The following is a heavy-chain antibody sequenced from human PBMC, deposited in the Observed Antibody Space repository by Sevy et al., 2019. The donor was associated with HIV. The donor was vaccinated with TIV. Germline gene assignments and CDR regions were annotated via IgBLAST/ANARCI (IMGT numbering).Heavy chain of an antibody. V-gene: IGHV3-7*01. Sequence: GGSLRLSCVASGFTFDNYWMQWVRQAPGKGLEWVANIRQDGNEIYYADSVKGRFTISRENAKESLYLQMSNLRVEDTAIYYCARRYFDLWGQGILVTVS. J-gene: IGHJ4*02. CDR1: GFTFDNYW. CDR3: ARRYFDL. CDR2: IRQDGNEI.